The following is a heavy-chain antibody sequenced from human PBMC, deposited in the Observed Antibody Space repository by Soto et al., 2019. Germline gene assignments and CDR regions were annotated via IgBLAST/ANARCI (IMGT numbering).Heavy chain of an antibody. Sequence: GASVKVSCKASGGTFSGYAISWVRQAPGQGLEWMGGIIPICGTANYAQKFQGRVTITADKSTSTAYMELSSLRSEDTAVYYCARDSVGVVAANNWFDPWGQGTLVTVSS. CDR2: IIPICGTA. J-gene: IGHJ5*02. CDR1: GGTFSGYA. V-gene: IGHV1-69*06. D-gene: IGHD2-15*01. CDR3: ARDSVGVVAANNWFDP.